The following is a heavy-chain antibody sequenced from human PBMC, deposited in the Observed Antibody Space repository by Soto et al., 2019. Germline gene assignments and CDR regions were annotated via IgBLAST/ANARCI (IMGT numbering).Heavy chain of an antibody. Sequence: GSVKVSCNACGYTFTSYGISLVRQAPGQGLEWMGWISAYNGNTNYAQKLHGRVTMTTDTSTSTAYMELRSLRSDDTAVYYCARAVAGTNWFDPWGQGTLVTVSS. CDR2: ISAYNGNT. CDR1: GYTFTSYG. J-gene: IGHJ5*02. D-gene: IGHD6-19*01. V-gene: IGHV1-18*04. CDR3: ARAVAGTNWFDP.